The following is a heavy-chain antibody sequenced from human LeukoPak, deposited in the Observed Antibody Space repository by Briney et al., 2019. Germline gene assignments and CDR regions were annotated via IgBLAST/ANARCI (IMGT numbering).Heavy chain of an antibody. Sequence: PSETLSLTCTVSGGSISSFYWSWIRQPPGKGLEWIGYIYYTGSTNYNSSLKSRVTISVDTSKNQFSLNLSSVTAADTAMYYCARQTGSGLFTLPGGQGTLVTVSS. D-gene: IGHD3/OR15-3a*01. CDR2: IYYTGST. J-gene: IGHJ4*02. CDR1: GGSISSFY. CDR3: ARQTGSGLFTLP. V-gene: IGHV4-59*01.